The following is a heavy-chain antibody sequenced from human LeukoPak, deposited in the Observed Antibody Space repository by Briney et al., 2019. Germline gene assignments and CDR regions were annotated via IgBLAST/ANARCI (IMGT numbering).Heavy chain of an antibody. CDR3: ARGSDDPLDY. V-gene: IGHV4-39*07. J-gene: IGHJ4*02. CDR1: GGSISSSSYY. Sequence: SETLSLTCTVSGGSISSSSYYWGWIRQPPGKGLEWIGSIYYSGSTYYNPSLKSRVTISVDTSKNQFSLKLSSVTAADTAVYYCARGSDDPLDYWGQGTLVTVSS. CDR2: IYYSGST.